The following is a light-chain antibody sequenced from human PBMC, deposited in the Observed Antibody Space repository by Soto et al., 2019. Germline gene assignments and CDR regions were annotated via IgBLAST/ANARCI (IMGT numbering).Light chain of an antibody. V-gene: IGKV3D-20*02. Sequence: EIVMTQSPATLSVSPGERATLSCRASQSVSSGSLAWYQQKRGQAPRVIIYRASNRATGIPARFSGSGSGTDFTLTISSLEPEDFAVYYCQQRSNWPITFGQGTRLENK. CDR1: QSVSSGS. CDR2: RAS. CDR3: QQRSNWPIT. J-gene: IGKJ5*01.